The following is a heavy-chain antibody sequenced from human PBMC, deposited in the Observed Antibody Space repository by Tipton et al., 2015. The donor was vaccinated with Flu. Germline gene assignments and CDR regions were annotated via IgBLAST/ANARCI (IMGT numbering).Heavy chain of an antibody. CDR3: ARHSGSRSYPLDC. V-gene: IGHV4-59*08. D-gene: IGHD3-10*01. J-gene: IGHJ4*02. Sequence: TLSLTCTVSGDSMGTYSWSWIRQPPGKGLEWIGYTTYSGTTSYNPPLQSRVSISIDTSKNQFSLKLSSATAADTAAYYCARHSGSRSYPLDCWGQGNLVTVSS. CDR2: TTYSGTT. CDR1: GDSMGTYS.